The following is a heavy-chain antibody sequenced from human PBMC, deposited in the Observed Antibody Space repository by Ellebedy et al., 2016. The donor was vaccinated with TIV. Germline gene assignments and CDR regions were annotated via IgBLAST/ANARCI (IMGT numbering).Heavy chain of an antibody. CDR1: GFTFSCCA. CDR3: AKLGGVSSWYAHH. V-gene: IGHV3-23*01. J-gene: IGHJ5*02. D-gene: IGHD6-13*01. Sequence: PGGSLRLSCAASGFTFSCCAMSWVRQAPGKGLEWVSVIDNRGYTTYADSVKGRFTISRDNSKNKLYLQMNSRRADDTGVYYCAKLGGVSSWYAHHWGRGTLVTVSS. CDR2: IDNRGYTT.